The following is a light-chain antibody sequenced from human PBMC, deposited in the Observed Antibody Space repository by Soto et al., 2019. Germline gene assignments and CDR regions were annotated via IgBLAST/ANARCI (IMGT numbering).Light chain of an antibody. V-gene: IGLV2-14*01. CDR2: DVS. CDR3: SSYTSGCTQV. CDR1: SSDVGGYNY. Sequence: QSVLTQPASVSGSPGQSITISCTGTSSDVGGYNYVSWYQQHPGKAPKRMIYDVSNRPSGVSSRFSGSKSGNTASLTISGLQAEDEADYYCSSYTSGCTQVFGPGTKVTVL. J-gene: IGLJ1*01.